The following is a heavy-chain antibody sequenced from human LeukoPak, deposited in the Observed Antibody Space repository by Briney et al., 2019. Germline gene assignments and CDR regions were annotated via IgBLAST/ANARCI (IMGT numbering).Heavy chain of an antibody. D-gene: IGHD2-2*01. Sequence: GGSLRLSCAASGFTFSNYAMHWVRQAPGKGLEWVAIISYDGSNKFYADSVKGRFTISRDNSKNTLYLQMNSLRAEDTAVYYCASRVIVVVPAARDYWGQGTLVTVSS. CDR2: ISYDGSNK. J-gene: IGHJ4*02. CDR1: GFTFSNYA. V-gene: IGHV3-30*04. CDR3: ASRVIVVVPAARDY.